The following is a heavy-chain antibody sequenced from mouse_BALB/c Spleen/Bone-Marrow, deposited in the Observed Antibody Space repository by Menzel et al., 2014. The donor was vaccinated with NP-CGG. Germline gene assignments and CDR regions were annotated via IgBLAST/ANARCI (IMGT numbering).Heavy chain of an antibody. CDR2: ISGYYGDA. D-gene: IGHD2-14*01. CDR3: ARSGKVRNAMDY. Sequence: VQLQQSGAELVGPGVSVKISCKGSGYTFTDYAIHWVKQSHAKSLEWIGLISGYYGDAIYNQKFKGKATMTVDKSSRTAYMDLARLTSEDSAIYYCARSGKVRNAMDYWGQGTSVTVSS. CDR1: GYTFTDYA. V-gene: IGHV1-67*01. J-gene: IGHJ4*01.